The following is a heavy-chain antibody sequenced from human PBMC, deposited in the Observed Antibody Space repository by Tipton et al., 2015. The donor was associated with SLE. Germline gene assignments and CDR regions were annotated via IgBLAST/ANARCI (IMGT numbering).Heavy chain of an antibody. CDR2: IYYSGRT. D-gene: IGHD3-10*01. Sequence: TLSLTCTVSGGSISSYYWSWFRQPPGKGLEWIGYIYYSGRTNYNPPLKSRVTISVDTSKNQFSLKLSSVTAADTAVYYCARVLHGSGSEYYFDYWGQGTLVTVSS. J-gene: IGHJ4*02. CDR3: ARVLHGSGSEYYFDY. CDR1: GGSISSYY. V-gene: IGHV4-59*01.